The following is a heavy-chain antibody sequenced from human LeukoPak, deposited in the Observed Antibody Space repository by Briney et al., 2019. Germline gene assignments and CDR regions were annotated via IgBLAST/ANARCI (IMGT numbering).Heavy chain of an antibody. J-gene: IGHJ4*02. CDR1: GFTVSSKY. V-gene: IGHV3-53*01. D-gene: IGHD6-13*01. CDR2: IYSSGNT. CDR3: ARGGDSSHWYEFDC. Sequence: GGSLRLSCAASGFTVSSKYMSWVRQAPGKGLEWVSVIYSSGNTQYADSVKGRFTISRDTSKNTLYLQMNSLRVEDTAVYYCARGGDSSHWYEFDCWGQGTLVTVSS.